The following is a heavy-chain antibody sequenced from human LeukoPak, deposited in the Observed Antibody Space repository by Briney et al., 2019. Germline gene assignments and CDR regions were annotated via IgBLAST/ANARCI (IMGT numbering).Heavy chain of an antibody. CDR2: ISGPGVST. CDR3: AKGRGFDCAGDCSHFDY. V-gene: IGHV3-23*01. CDR1: GFTFSDLA. Sequence: GGSLRLSCAPSGFTFSDLAMSGVREGPGEGLEWGSGISGPGVSTDYADAVRGLFPISRDNSRNTIYLQKNSLRAEDTALYFWAKGRGFDCAGDCSHFDYWGQGTLVTVSS. D-gene: IGHD2-21*02. J-gene: IGHJ4*02.